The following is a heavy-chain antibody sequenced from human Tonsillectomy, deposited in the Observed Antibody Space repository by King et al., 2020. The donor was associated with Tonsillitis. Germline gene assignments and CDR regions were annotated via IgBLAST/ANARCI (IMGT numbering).Heavy chain of an antibody. J-gene: IGHJ4*02. CDR2: IYESGST. Sequence: QLQESGPGLVKPSETLSLTCTVSAYSISSGYYWGWIRQPPGKGLEWIGSIYESGSTYYNPSLKSRVTISIDTSKNQFSLRLSSVTAADTAVYYCAAAADITYYFDYWGQGTLVTVSS. CDR1: AYSISSGYY. V-gene: IGHV4-38-2*02. CDR3: AAAADITYYFDY. D-gene: IGHD6-13*01.